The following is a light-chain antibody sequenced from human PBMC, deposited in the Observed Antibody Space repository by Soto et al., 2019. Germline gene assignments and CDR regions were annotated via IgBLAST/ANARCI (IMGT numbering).Light chain of an antibody. J-gene: IGKJ1*01. CDR3: QQYNDNWT. CDR1: QSISSW. CDR2: KAS. Sequence: DILMTQSPSTLPASVGDRVTITCRASQSISSWLAWYQQKPGTAPKLLIYKASTLQSGVPSRFSGSGSGTEFTLTISSLQPDDSATYYCQQYNDNWTFGQGTKVDIK. V-gene: IGKV1-5*03.